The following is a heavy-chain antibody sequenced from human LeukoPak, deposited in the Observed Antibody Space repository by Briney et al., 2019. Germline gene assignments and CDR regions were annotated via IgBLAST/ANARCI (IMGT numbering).Heavy chain of an antibody. CDR3: ARDYYGSGASGYFDY. V-gene: IGHV3-9*01. CDR2: ISWNSGSI. J-gene: IGHJ4*02. CDR1: GFTFDDYA. D-gene: IGHD3-10*01. Sequence: GGSLRLSCAASGFTFDDYAMHWVRQAPGKGLEWVSGISWNSGSIGYADSVKGRFTISRDNAKNSLYLQMNSLRAEDTALYYCARDYYGSGASGYFDYWGQGTLVTVSS.